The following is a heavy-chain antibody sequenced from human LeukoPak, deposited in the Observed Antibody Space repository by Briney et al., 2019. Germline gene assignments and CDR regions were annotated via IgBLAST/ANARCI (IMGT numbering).Heavy chain of an antibody. D-gene: IGHD2-2*01. J-gene: IGHJ3*02. CDR1: GYTFTGYY. V-gene: IGHV1-2*02. CDR2: INPNSGGT. CDR3: ARVLVPAATDDAFDI. Sequence: ASVKVSCKVSGYTFTGYYMHWVRQAPGQGLEWMGWINPNSGGTNYAQKFQGRVTMTRDTSISTAYMELSRLRSDDTAVYYCARVLVPAATDDAFDIWGQGTMVTVSS.